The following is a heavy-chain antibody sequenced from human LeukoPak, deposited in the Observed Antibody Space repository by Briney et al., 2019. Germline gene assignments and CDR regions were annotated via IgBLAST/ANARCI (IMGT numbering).Heavy chain of an antibody. CDR3: ARVGLFDWLFA. D-gene: IGHD3-9*01. V-gene: IGHV3-74*01. Sequence: PGGSLRLSCAASGFTFSSYWMHWVRQAPGKGLVWASRINSDGSSTTYADSVKGRFTISRDNAKNTLYLQMNSLRAEDTAVYYCARVGLFDWLFAWGQGTLVTVSS. J-gene: IGHJ5*02. CDR1: GFTFSSYW. CDR2: INSDGSST.